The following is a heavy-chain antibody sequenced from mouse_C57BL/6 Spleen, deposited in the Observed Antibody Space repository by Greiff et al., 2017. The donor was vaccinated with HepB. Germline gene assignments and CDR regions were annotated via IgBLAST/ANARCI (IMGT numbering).Heavy chain of an antibody. CDR1: GFNIKDDY. Sequence: EVQLQQSGAELVRPGASVKLSCTASGFNIKDDYMHWVKQRPEQGLEWIGWIDPENGDTEYASKFQGKATITADKSSNTAYLQLSSLTSEDTSVSYCTSPTVASGYWGQGTTLTVSS. CDR3: TSPTVASGY. V-gene: IGHV14-4*01. CDR2: IDPENGDT. J-gene: IGHJ2*01. D-gene: IGHD1-1*01.